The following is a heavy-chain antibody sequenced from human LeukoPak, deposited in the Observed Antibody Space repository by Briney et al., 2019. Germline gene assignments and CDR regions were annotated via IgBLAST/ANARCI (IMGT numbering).Heavy chain of an antibody. J-gene: IGHJ4*02. D-gene: IGHD3-10*01. V-gene: IGHV3-23*01. CDR3: AKDRANSGSYYTFDY. CDR1: RFTFSNFA. CDR2: ISGSGGST. Sequence: GGSLRLSCAASRFTFSNFAMSWVRQAPGKGLEWVSAISGSGGSTYYADSVKGRFTISRDNSKNTLYLHMNSLRAEETAVYYCAKDRANSGSYYTFDYWGQGTLVTVSS.